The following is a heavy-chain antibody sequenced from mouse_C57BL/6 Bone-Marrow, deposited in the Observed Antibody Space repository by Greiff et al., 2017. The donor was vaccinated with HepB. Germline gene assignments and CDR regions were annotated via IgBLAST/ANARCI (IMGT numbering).Heavy chain of an antibody. CDR3: ARHYGSSVENAWVAV. CDR1: GYGFTSYF. D-gene: IGHD1-1*01. CDR2: IYPGSGNT. Sequence: QVQLQQSGPELVKPGASVKISCKASGYGFTSYFINWVKQRPGQGLEWIGGIYPGSGNTKYNEKFKGKATLTADTSSSTAYMQLSSLTSEDSAVYFCARHYGSSVENAWVAVWGQGTLVTVS. V-gene: IGHV1-66*01. J-gene: IGHJ3*01.